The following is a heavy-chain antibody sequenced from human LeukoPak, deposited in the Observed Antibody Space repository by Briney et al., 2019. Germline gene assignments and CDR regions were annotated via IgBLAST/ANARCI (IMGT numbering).Heavy chain of an antibody. Sequence: SETLSLTCTVSGGSISSGGYYWNWIRQHPGKGLEWIGYIYYSGSTYCNPSLKSRVTISVDTSKNQFSLKLSSVTAADTAVYYCARVVPAASDWFDPWGQGTLVTVSS. CDR3: ARVVPAASDWFDP. D-gene: IGHD2-2*01. CDR1: GGSISSGGYY. V-gene: IGHV4-31*03. J-gene: IGHJ5*02. CDR2: IYYSGST.